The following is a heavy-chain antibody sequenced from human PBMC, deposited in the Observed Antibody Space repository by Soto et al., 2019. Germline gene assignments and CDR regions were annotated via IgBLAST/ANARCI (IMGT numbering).Heavy chain of an antibody. CDR3: AKGEARVYDFWSGYRPEYYYYYGMYV. CDR2: INPNSGGT. J-gene: IGHJ6*02. Sequence: ASVKVSCKASGYTFTGYYMHWVRQAPGQGLEWMGWINPNSGGTNYAQKFQGWVTMTRDTSISTAYMELSRLRSDDTAVYYCAKGEARVYDFWSGYRPEYYYYYGMYVWGQGTTVTVSS. D-gene: IGHD3-3*01. V-gene: IGHV1-2*04. CDR1: GYTFTGYY.